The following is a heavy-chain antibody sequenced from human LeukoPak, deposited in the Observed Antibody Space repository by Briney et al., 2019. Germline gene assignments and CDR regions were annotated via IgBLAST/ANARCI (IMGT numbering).Heavy chain of an antibody. J-gene: IGHJ4*02. CDR3: ASYYHQGYDY. CDR1: GGSISSYY. Sequence: SETLSLTCTVSGGSISSYYWSWIRQPPGKGLEWIGYIYYSGSTNYNPSLKSRVTISVDTSKNQFSLKLSSVTAADTAVYYCASYYHQGYDYWGQGTLVTVSS. CDR2: IYYSGST. D-gene: IGHD1-26*01. V-gene: IGHV4-59*01.